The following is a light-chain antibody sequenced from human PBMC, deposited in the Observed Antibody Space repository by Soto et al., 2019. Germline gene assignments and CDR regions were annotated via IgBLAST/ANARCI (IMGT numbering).Light chain of an antibody. CDR1: QSVSSY. J-gene: IGKJ1*01. CDR3: QQYGSSLWT. CDR2: GAS. Sequence: EIVLAQSPATLSLSPGERATLSCRASQSVSSYLAWYQQKPGQAPSLLIYGASSRATGIPDRFSDSGSGTDFTLTISRLEPEDFAVYYCQQYGSSLWTFGQGTKVDIK. V-gene: IGKV3-20*01.